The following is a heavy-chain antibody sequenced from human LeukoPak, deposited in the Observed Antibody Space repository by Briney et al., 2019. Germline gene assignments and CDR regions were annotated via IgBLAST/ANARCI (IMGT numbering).Heavy chain of an antibody. Sequence: PSETLSLTCSVSGDSISSYSWSWVRQPPGKGLEWIGKIYDSGSTDYNPSLKSRVTTSVDTSKNQFSLKLTSVTAADTALYFCARGYLPFQSWGQGTLVTVSS. V-gene: IGHV4-59*01. CDR2: IYDSGST. CDR1: GDSISSYS. J-gene: IGHJ5*02. D-gene: IGHD1-26*01. CDR3: ARGYLPFQS.